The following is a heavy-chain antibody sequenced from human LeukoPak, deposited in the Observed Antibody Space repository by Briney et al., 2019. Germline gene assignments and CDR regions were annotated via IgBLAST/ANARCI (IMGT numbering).Heavy chain of an antibody. Sequence: PGGSLRLSCAASGFTFSTYWMHWVRQAPGKGLVWVSRINSDGSSTSYADSVKGRFTISRDNSKNTLYLQMNSLRAEDTAVYYCAKGLNWGSGADYWGQGTLVTVSS. CDR1: GFTFSTYW. J-gene: IGHJ4*02. CDR3: AKGLNWGSGADY. CDR2: INSDGSST. D-gene: IGHD7-27*01. V-gene: IGHV3-74*01.